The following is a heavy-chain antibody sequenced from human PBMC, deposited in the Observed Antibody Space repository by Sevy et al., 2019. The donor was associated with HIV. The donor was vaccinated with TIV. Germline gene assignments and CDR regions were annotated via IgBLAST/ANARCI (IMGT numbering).Heavy chain of an antibody. Sequence: GGSLRLSCAASGFSVSRNHINWVRQAPGKGQEWISVIYSDGTTQYADSVEGRFTISRETSNNTVYLQVSSLRADDTAVYYCARRLSSAWYFDFWGQGTLVTVSS. V-gene: IGHV3-53*01. CDR1: GFSVSRNH. D-gene: IGHD6-19*01. CDR2: IYSDGTT. CDR3: ARRLSSAWYFDF. J-gene: IGHJ4*02.